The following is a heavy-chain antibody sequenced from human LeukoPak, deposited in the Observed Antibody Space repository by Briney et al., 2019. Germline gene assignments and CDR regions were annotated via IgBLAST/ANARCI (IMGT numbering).Heavy chain of an antibody. CDR2: INAGNGNT. Sequence: ASVKVSCKASGYTFTSYAMHWVRQAPGQRLEWMGWINAGNGNTKYSQKFQGRVTITRDTSASTAYMELSSLRSEDTAVYYCARASPPYIVVVPAAMNDDDAFDIWGQGTMVTVSS. V-gene: IGHV1-3*01. J-gene: IGHJ3*02. CDR3: ARASPPYIVVVPAAMNDDDAFDI. D-gene: IGHD2-2*01. CDR1: GYTFTSYA.